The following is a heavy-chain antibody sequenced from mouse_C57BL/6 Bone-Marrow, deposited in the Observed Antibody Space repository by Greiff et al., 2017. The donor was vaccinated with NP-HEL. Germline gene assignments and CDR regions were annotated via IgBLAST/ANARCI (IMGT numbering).Heavy chain of an antibody. D-gene: IGHD1-1*01. Sequence: VQLKESRPELVKPGDSVKISCKASGYSFTGYFMNWVMQSHGKSLEWIGRINPYNGDTFYNQKFKGKATLTVDKSSSTAHMELRSLTSEDSAVYYCARRDYYGSSTFAYWGQETLVTVSA. CDR1: GYSFTGYF. CDR3: ARRDYYGSSTFAY. V-gene: IGHV1-20*01. J-gene: IGHJ3*01. CDR2: INPYNGDT.